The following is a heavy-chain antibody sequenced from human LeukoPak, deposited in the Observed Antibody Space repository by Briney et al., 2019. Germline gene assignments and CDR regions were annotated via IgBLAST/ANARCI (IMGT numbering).Heavy chain of an antibody. CDR1: GFTFSSYA. CDR3: AKDMYSSSWYGTGYYYYMDV. V-gene: IGHV3-23*01. J-gene: IGHJ6*03. Sequence: GGSLRLSCAASGFTFSSYAMSWVRQVPGKGLEWVSAISGSGGSTYYADSVKGRFTISRDNSKNTLYLQMNSLRAEDTAVYYCAKDMYSSSWYGTGYYYYMDVWGKGTTVTVSS. CDR2: ISGSGGST. D-gene: IGHD6-13*01.